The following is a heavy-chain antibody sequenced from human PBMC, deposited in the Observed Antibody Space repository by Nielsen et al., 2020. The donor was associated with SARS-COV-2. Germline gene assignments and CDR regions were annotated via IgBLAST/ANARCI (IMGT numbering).Heavy chain of an antibody. CDR1: GYTFTSYG. D-gene: IGHD2-15*01. CDR2: ISAYNGNT. J-gene: IGHJ6*02. CDR3: ARGSSPSRRGGSGGSCPNCGMDV. Sequence: ASVKVSCKASGYTFTSYGISWVRQAPGQGLEWMGWISAYNGNTNYAQKLQGRVTITADESTSTAYMELSSLRSEDTAVYYCARGSSPSRRGGSGGSCPNCGMDVWGQGTTVTVSS. V-gene: IGHV1-18*01.